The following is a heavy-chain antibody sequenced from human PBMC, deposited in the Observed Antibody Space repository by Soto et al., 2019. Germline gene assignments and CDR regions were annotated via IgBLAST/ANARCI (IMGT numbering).Heavy chain of an antibody. CDR1: GGSISGSYYY. D-gene: IGHD1-20*01. Sequence: KASETLSLTCAVSGGSISGSYYYWGWLRQSPGKGPEWIGRVFYTGFSSYNPSLGSRVSVSVDTAKNQFSLKVRCVSAAATPVYYCATSQTGYNRNYFDHWGQGALVTVSS. CDR3: ATSQTGYNRNYFDH. J-gene: IGHJ4*02. V-gene: IGHV4-39*01. CDR2: VFYTGFS.